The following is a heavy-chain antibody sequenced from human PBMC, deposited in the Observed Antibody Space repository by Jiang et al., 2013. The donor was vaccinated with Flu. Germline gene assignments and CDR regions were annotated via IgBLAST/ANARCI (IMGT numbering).Heavy chain of an antibody. D-gene: IGHD3-22*01. Sequence: GSGLVKPSGTLSLTCAVSGVSISDTNWWSWVRQPPGKGLDWIGEVSQSGTTNYNPSLKRRVSISVDKSKNQLSLILKSVTAADTAVYFCARHSGGYYENFFDYWGQGSRVTVS. CDR1: GVSISDTNW. CDR2: VSQSGTT. V-gene: IGHV4-4*02. CDR3: ARHSGGYYENFFDY. J-gene: IGHJ4*02.